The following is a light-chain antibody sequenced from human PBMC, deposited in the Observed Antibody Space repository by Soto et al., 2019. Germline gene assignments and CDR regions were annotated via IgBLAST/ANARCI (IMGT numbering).Light chain of an antibody. Sequence: QSVLTQPPSGSGAPGQRVTISCTGSGSNIGAGYDVHWYQQLPGTAPKLLIYGNSNRPSGVPDRFSGSKSGTSASLAITGLQAEDEVVYYCQSYDSCMSAHVVVGG. V-gene: IGLV1-40*01. CDR1: GSNIGAGYD. J-gene: IGLJ2*01. CDR3: QSYDSCMSAHVV. CDR2: GNS.